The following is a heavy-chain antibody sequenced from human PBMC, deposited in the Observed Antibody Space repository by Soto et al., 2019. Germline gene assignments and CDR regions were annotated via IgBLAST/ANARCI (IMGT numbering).Heavy chain of an antibody. CDR3: ASTLDV. CDR2: ISYDGSNK. CDR1: GFTFSSYA. J-gene: IGHJ6*02. Sequence: QVQLVESGGGVVQPGRSLRLSCAASGFTFSSYAMHWVRQAPGKGLEWVAVISYDGSNKYYADSVKGRFTISSDNSNNTRYLQMNSLRADDTAVDYCASTLDVWGQGTTVTVSS. V-gene: IGHV3-30-3*01.